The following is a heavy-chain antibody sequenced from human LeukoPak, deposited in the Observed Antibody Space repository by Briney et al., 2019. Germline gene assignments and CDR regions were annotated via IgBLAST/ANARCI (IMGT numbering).Heavy chain of an antibody. Sequence: ASVKVSCKASGYTFTGYYMHWVRQAPGQGLEWMGWINPNSGGTNYAQKFQGRVTMTRDTSIGTAYMELSRLRSDDTAVYYCARGLGGSSSWYNSYGYWGQGTLVTVSS. CDR2: INPNSGGT. D-gene: IGHD6-13*01. CDR3: ARGLGGSSSWYNSYGY. J-gene: IGHJ4*02. V-gene: IGHV1-2*02. CDR1: GYTFTGYY.